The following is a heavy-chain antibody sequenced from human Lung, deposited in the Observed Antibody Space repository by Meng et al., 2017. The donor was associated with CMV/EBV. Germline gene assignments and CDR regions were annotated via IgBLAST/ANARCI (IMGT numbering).Heavy chain of an antibody. D-gene: IGHD3-10*01. Sequence: ASXXVSXKVFGYTLTELSMHWVRQAPGKGLEWMGGFDPEDGETIYAQKFQGRVTMTEDTSTDTAYMELSSLRPEDTAVYYFATDGSWGYYTAHYYGMDVWXQGTXVTVAS. V-gene: IGHV1-24*01. CDR2: FDPEDGET. J-gene: IGHJ6*02. CDR1: GYTLTELS. CDR3: ATDGSWGYYTAHYYGMDV.